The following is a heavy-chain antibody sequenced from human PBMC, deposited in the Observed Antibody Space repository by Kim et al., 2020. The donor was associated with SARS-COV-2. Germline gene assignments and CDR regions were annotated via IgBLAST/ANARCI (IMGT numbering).Heavy chain of an antibody. J-gene: IGHJ6*02. D-gene: IGHD3-10*01. CDR2: IKSKTDGGTT. Sequence: GGSLRLSCAASGFTFSNAWMSWVRQAPGKGLEWVGRIKSKTDGGTTDYAAPVKGRFTISRDDSKNTLYLQMNSLKTEDTAVYYCTTYKGGYYYGSGSYYRPTYYYYGMDVWGQGTTVTVSS. CDR1: GFTFSNAW. CDR3: TTYKGGYYYGSGSYYRPTYYYYGMDV. V-gene: IGHV3-15*01.